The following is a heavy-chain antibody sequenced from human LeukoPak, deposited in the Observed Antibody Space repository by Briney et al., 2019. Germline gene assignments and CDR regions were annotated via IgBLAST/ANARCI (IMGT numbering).Heavy chain of an antibody. CDR3: GRDGPPDY. J-gene: IGHJ4*02. Sequence: PGASLRLSCAASGFTFSGYEMNWVRQAPGKGLEWVSYISTSGSPTYYADSVKGRFTISRDNAKNSLYLQMNSLRAEDTAVYYCGRDGPPDYWGQGTLVTVSS. V-gene: IGHV3-48*03. CDR2: ISTSGSPT. CDR1: GFTFSGYE.